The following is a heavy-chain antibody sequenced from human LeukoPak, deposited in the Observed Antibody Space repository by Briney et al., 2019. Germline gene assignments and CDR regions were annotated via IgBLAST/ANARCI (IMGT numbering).Heavy chain of an antibody. D-gene: IGHD3-10*01. Sequence: ASVKVSCKASGYIFTSFAMNWVRQARGQGPEWIGWINTNTGNPTYAQGFAGRFVFSFDTSVSTAYLQISSLKAEDTAVYYCAISVYGSGSYRDAFDIWGQGTMVTVSS. CDR2: INTNTGNP. V-gene: IGHV7-4-1*02. J-gene: IGHJ3*02. CDR1: GYIFTSFA. CDR3: AISVYGSGSYRDAFDI.